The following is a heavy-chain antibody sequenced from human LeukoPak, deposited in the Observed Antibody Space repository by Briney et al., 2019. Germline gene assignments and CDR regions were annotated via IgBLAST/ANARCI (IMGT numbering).Heavy chain of an antibody. V-gene: IGHV3-53*05. D-gene: IGHD6-6*01. CDR1: GFTVRSNY. CDR3: ARDKGTSYLSSFDY. Sequence: GGSLRLSCAASGFTVRSNYMSWVRQAPGKGLEWVSIIYGGGSVFYADSVKGRFTISRDNSKNTLYLQMNSLRAADTAVYYCARDKGTSYLSSFDYWGQGTLVTVSS. J-gene: IGHJ4*02. CDR2: IYGGGSV.